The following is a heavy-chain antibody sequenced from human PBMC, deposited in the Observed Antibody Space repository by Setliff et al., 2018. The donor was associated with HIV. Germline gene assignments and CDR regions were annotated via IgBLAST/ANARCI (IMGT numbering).Heavy chain of an antibody. V-gene: IGHV1-8*02. D-gene: IGHD2-15*01. CDR1: GYTFINYD. CDR2: MNPDSGNT. J-gene: IGHJ3*02. CDR3: ARDDVGYCSGGSCYHLFDTFDI. Sequence: GASVKVSCKASGYTFINYDIYWVRQTTGQGLEWMGWMNPDSGNTGYAQKFQGRVTMTRNTSISTAYMDLSSLRSEDTAVYYCARDDVGYCSGGSCYHLFDTFDIWGQGTVVTVSS.